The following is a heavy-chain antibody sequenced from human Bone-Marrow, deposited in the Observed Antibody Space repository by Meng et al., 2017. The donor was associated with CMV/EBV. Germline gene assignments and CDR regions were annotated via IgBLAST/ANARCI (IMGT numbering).Heavy chain of an antibody. Sequence: GESLKISCAASGFTFSSYAMSWVRQAPGKGLEWVSAISGSGGSTYYADSVKGRFTISRDNSKNTLYLQMNSLRAEDTAVYYCARKSGSSSWYVPFDYWGPGTLVTGSS. V-gene: IGHV3-23*01. J-gene: IGHJ4*02. CDR3: ARKSGSSSWYVPFDY. CDR2: ISGSGGST. CDR1: GFTFSSYA. D-gene: IGHD6-13*01.